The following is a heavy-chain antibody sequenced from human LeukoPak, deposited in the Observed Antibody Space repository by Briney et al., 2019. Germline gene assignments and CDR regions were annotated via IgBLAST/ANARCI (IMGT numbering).Heavy chain of an antibody. V-gene: IGHV3-7*01. CDR2: INQDGSEK. CDR1: GFTFSSYW. Sequence: GGSLRLSCAASGFTFSSYWMSWVRQAPGKGLEWVANINQDGSEKYYVDSVKGRFTISRDNAKNSLYLQMNSLRAEDTAVYYCAREGRATGGYSGSYFDYWGQGTLVTVPS. D-gene: IGHD1-26*01. CDR3: AREGRATGGYSGSYFDY. J-gene: IGHJ4*02.